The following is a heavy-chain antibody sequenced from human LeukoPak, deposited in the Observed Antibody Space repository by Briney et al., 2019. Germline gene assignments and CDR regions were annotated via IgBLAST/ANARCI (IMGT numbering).Heavy chain of an antibody. CDR2: ITWNSRVK. CDR1: GFTFDNFA. Sequence: GGSLRLSCAASGFTFDNFAMHWVRQAPGEGLEWVSGITWNSRVKTYTPSVKGRFTISRDNAKNSLDLQMSSLRAEDTAVYYCARLYDDCTRSTCLWYFDYWGQGTLVTVPS. D-gene: IGHD2/OR15-2a*01. CDR3: ARLYDDCTRSTCLWYFDY. J-gene: IGHJ4*02. V-gene: IGHV3-9*01.